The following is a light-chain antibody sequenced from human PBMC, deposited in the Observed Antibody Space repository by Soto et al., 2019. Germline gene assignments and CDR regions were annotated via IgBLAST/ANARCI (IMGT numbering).Light chain of an antibody. V-gene: IGLV2-14*03. J-gene: IGLJ1*01. CDR3: SAYTVSRTYV. CDR1: SSDIGAYDY. Sequence: QSVLTQPASLSGSPGQSITISCTGTSSDIGAYDYVSWFQQHPGKAPKLMIYNVYDRPSGISYRFSGSKSGNTASLTISGLQGEDEADYYCSAYTVSRTYVFGTGTKLTVL. CDR2: NVY.